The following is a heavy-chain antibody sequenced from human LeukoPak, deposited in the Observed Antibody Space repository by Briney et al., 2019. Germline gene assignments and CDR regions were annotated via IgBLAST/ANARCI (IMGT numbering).Heavy chain of an antibody. CDR3: ARDPQRGYSYGYSAFDI. D-gene: IGHD5-18*01. V-gene: IGHV1-46*01. J-gene: IGHJ3*02. CDR1: GYTFTSYY. CDR2: INPSGGST. Sequence: ASVKVSCKASGYTFTSYYMHWVRQAPGQGLEWMGIINPSGGSTSYAQKFQGRVTMTRDMSTSTVYMELSSLRSEDTAVYYCARDPQRGYSYGYSAFDIWGQGTMVTVSS.